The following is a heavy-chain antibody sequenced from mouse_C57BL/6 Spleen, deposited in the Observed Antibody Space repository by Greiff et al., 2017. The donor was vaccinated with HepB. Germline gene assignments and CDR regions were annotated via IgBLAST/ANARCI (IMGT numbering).Heavy chain of an antibody. CDR1: GYTFTSYG. Sequence: QVQLQQSGAELARPGASVKLSCKASGYTFTSYGISWVKQRTGQGLEWIGEIYPRSGNTYYNEKFKGKATLTADKSSSTAYMELRSLTSEDSAVYFCASERASGDLAWFAYWGQGTLVTVAA. J-gene: IGHJ3*01. CDR3: ASERASGDLAWFAY. V-gene: IGHV1-81*01. CDR2: IYPRSGNT. D-gene: IGHD3-3*01.